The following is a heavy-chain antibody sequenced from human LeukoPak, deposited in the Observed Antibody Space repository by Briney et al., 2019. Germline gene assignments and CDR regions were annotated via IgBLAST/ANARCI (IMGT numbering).Heavy chain of an antibody. Sequence: GGSLRLSCAASGFTFSSYWMNWVRQAPGKGLEWVANIKQDGSEKYYVDSVKGRFTISRDNAKDSLYLQMNSLRAEDTAVYYCARDPSSLRDSYDYWGQGTLVTVSS. CDR2: IKQDGSEK. CDR3: ARDPSSLRDSYDY. J-gene: IGHJ4*02. CDR1: GFTFSSYW. V-gene: IGHV3-7*01.